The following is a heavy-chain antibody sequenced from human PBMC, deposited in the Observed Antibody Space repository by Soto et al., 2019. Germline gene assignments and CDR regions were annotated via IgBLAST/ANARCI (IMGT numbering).Heavy chain of an antibody. CDR1: GFTFSSYA. V-gene: IGHV3-23*01. CDR3: AKDRGGYDFGYYYCGMDV. D-gene: IGHD5-12*01. Sequence: GGSLRLSCAASGFTFSSYAMSWVRQAPGKGLEWVSAISGSGGSTYYADSVKGRFTISRDNSKNTLYLQMNSLRAEDTAVYYCAKDRGGYDFGYYYCGMDVWGHGTTVTVSS. CDR2: ISGSGGST. J-gene: IGHJ6*02.